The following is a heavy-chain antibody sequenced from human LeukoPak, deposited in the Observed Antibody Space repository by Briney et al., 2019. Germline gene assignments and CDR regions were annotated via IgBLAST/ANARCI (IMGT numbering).Heavy chain of an antibody. CDR1: GFTFNNYW. V-gene: IGHV3-7*01. J-gene: IGHJ4*02. D-gene: IGHD3-10*01. CDR2: IKPDGTEI. CDR3: ARTPDGADY. Sequence: PGGSLRLSCAASGFTFNNYWMTWFRQAPGKGLEWVANIKPDGTEIYYVDSVRGRFIVSRDNAENSLYLQTNSLRVEDTAVYYCARTPDGADYWGQGTLVTVSS.